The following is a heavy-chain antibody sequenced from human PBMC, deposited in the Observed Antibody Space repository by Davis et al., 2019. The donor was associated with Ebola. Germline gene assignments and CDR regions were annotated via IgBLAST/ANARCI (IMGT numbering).Heavy chain of an antibody. CDR1: GGSTSSGGYY. D-gene: IGHD5-18*01. CDR3: ARARDSYGYMGGYYGMDV. J-gene: IGHJ6*02. CDR2: IYYSGTT. Sequence: MPSQTLSLTCTLSGGSTSSGGYYWSWTLQHPGKGLEWIGYIYYSGTTYYNPSLKSRVIISVDTSKNQFSLKLSSVTAADTAVYYCARARDSYGYMGGYYGMDVWGQGTTVTVSS. V-gene: IGHV4-31*03.